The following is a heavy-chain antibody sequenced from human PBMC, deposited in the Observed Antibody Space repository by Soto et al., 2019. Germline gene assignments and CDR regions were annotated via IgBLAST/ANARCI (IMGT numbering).Heavy chain of an antibody. CDR1: GFTFSSYA. Sequence: LRLSCAASGFTFSSYAMHWVRQAPGKGLEWVAVISYDGSNKYYADSVKGRFTISRDNSKNTLYLQMNSLRAEDTAVYYCARDRVVPAATYHYYCMDVSCQGLTLTVSS. D-gene: IGHD2-2*01. J-gene: IGHJ6*02. CDR2: ISYDGSNK. V-gene: IGHV3-30-3*01. CDR3: ARDRVVPAATYHYYCMDV.